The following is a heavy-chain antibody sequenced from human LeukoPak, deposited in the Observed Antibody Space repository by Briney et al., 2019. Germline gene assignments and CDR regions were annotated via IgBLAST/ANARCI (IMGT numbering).Heavy chain of an antibody. J-gene: IGHJ3*02. CDR3: ARSIAAARTTQAACDI. CDR1: GYTFIDYY. V-gene: IGHV1-2*02. D-gene: IGHD6-13*01. Sequence: ASVKVSCKASGYTFIDYYMHWVRQAPGQGLEWMGWINPNSGGTNYAQKFQGRVTLTRDTSISTAYMELSRLRSDDTAVYYCARSIAAARTTQAACDIWGQGTMVNVSS. CDR2: INPNSGGT.